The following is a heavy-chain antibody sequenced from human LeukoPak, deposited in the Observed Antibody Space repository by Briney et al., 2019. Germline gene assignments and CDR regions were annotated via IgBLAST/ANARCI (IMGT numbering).Heavy chain of an antibody. Sequence: ASVKASCKASGYTFTGYYMHWVRQAPGQGLEWMGWINPNSGGTNYAQKFQGRVTMTRDTSISTAYMELSRLRSDDTAVYYCASQSYYYDSSGYAFDIWGQGTMVTVSS. J-gene: IGHJ3*02. CDR3: ASQSYYYDSSGYAFDI. D-gene: IGHD3-22*01. CDR2: INPNSGGT. CDR1: GYTFTGYY. V-gene: IGHV1-2*02.